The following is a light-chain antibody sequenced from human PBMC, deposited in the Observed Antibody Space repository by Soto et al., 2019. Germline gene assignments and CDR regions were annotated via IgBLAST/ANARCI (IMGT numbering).Light chain of an antibody. CDR2: DAS. Sequence: EIVLTQSPATLSLSPGERATLSCRASQSVSSYLAWYQQKPGQAPRLLIYDASNRATGIPARFSGSGSGTDFTLTISSLEPEDFAVYYCQQRGHWPPITFGQGTRLEIK. CDR1: QSVSSY. J-gene: IGKJ5*01. V-gene: IGKV3-11*01. CDR3: QQRGHWPPIT.